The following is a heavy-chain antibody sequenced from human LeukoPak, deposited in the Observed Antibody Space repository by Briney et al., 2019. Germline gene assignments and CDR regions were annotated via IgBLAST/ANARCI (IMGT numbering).Heavy chain of an antibody. V-gene: IGHV3-48*02. CDR3: ARENIVVVTAIRDAFDI. CDR1: GFTFSSYN. D-gene: IGHD2-21*02. J-gene: IGHJ3*02. Sequence: AGSLRLSCAASGFTFSSYNMNWVRQAPGKGLEWVSYISSGSSTIYYADSVKGRFTISRDNAKNSLCLQMNSLRDEDTAVYYCARENIVVVTAIRDAFDIWGQGTMVTVSS. CDR2: ISSGSSTI.